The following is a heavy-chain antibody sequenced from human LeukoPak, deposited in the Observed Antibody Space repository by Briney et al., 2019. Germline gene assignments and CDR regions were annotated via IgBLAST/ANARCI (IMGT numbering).Heavy chain of an antibody. D-gene: IGHD2-15*01. CDR3: AREGCSGGSCYFGY. J-gene: IGHJ4*02. CDR2: INYSGST. Sequence: SETLSLTCTVSGGSISGYYWSWIRQPPGKGLEWIGYINYSGSTNYNPSLKSRVTMSVDTSKNQFSLKLSAVTAADTAVYYCAREGCSGGSCYFGYWGQGTLVTVSS. V-gene: IGHV4-59*01. CDR1: GGSISGYY.